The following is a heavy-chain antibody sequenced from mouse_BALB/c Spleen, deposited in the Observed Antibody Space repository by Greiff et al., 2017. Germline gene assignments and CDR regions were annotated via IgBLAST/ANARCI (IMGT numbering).Heavy chain of an antibody. CDR3: ARGVTTTWFAY. V-gene: IGHV5-12-2*01. CDR1: GFTFSSYT. Sequence: VQLKESGGGLVQPGGSLKLSCAASGFTFSSYTMSWVRQTPEKRLEWVAYISNGGGSTYYPDTVKGRFTISRDNAKNTLYLQMSSLKSEDTAMYYCARGVTTTWFAYWGQGTLVTVSA. J-gene: IGHJ3*01. D-gene: IGHD2-2*01. CDR2: ISNGGGST.